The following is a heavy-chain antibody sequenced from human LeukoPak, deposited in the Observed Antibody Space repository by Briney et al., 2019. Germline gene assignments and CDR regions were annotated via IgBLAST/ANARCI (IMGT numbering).Heavy chain of an antibody. CDR2: LHPEDREV. J-gene: IGHJ4*02. CDR1: GDTLTEIS. Sequence: ASVKVSCRVSGDTLTEISIRWVRQTPGKGLEWMGGLHPEDREVIYAQKFQARVTMTEDSSTDTAYMDLRSLRSEDTAIYYCASAEQHVWGQGTLVTVSS. CDR3: ASAEQHV. V-gene: IGHV1-24*01. D-gene: IGHD6-6*01.